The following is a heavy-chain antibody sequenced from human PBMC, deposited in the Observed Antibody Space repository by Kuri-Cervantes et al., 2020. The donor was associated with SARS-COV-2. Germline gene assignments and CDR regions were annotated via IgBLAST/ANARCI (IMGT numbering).Heavy chain of an antibody. CDR1: GYTFTSYD. J-gene: IGHJ4*02. V-gene: IGHV1-8*03. D-gene: IGHD1-26*01. CDR2: MNPNSGNT. Sequence: ASVKVSCKASGYTFTSYDINWVRQATGQGLEWMGWMNPNSGNTGYAQKFQGRVTITRNTSISTAYMELSSLRSEDTAVYYCAKVREWELLASPDYWGQGTLVTVSS. CDR3: AKVREWELLASPDY.